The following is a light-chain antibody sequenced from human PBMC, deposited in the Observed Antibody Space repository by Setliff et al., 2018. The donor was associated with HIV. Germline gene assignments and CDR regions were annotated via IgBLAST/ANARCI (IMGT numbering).Light chain of an antibody. V-gene: IGLV1-47*01. J-gene: IGLJ1*01. CDR2: RSN. Sequence: QSVLTQPPSASGTPGQRVPVSCSGRSSNIGRNYVYWYQQLPGTAPKLLISRSNQRPSGVPDRFSGSKSGTSASPAISGLRSEDEADYYCAAWDDSLSGYVFGTGTKV. CDR3: AAWDDSLSGYV. CDR1: SSNIGRNY.